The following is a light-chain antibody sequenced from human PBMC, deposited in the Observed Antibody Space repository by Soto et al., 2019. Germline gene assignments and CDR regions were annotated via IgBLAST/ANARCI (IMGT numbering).Light chain of an antibody. Sequence: DLLMTQSPSFLSSSLGDIVTITCRASQSISTWVAWYQQKPGKAPKLLIYKTYSLESGVPSRFRGSGSGTEFTLTISGLQPEDFASYYCQQYNTYFSLTCGGGTKVDIK. CDR1: QSISTW. CDR3: QQYNTYFSLT. CDR2: KTY. J-gene: IGKJ4*01. V-gene: IGKV1-5*03.